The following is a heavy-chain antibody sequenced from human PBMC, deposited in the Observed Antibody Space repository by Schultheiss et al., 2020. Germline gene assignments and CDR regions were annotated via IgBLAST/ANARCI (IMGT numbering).Heavy chain of an antibody. CDR3: AREVGVRGVIATGYYYYYGMDV. CDR2: IWYDGSNK. Sequence: GGSLRLSCAASGFTFSSYGMHWVRQAPGKGLEWVAVIWYDGSNKYYADSVKGRFTISRDNSKNTLYLQMNSLRAEDTAVYYCAREVGVRGVIATGYYYYYGMDVWGQGTTVTVYS. CDR1: GFTFSSYG. D-gene: IGHD3-10*01. J-gene: IGHJ6*02. V-gene: IGHV3-33*01.